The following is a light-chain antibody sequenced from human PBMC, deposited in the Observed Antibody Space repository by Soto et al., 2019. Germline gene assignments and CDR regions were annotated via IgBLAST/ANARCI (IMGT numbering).Light chain of an antibody. V-gene: IGLV4-69*01. CDR3: PTWGTGSHKV. J-gene: IGLJ2*01. CDR1: RWHSSYA. CDR2: LNSDGSH. Sequence: QPVLTQSPSASAALGASVKLTCSLSRWHSSYAIAWHQQQPEKGPRYLMKLNSDGSHSKGDGIPDRFSGSSSGAERYLTISSLQSEDEADYYCPTWGTGSHKVFGGGTKLTVL.